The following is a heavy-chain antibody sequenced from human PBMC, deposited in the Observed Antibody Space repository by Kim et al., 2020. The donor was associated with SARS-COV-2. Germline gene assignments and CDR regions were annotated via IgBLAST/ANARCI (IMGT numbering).Heavy chain of an antibody. CDR1: GFTFSSYG. J-gene: IGHJ4*02. Sequence: GGSLRLSCAASGFTFSSYGMHWVRQAPGKGLEWVAVISYDGSNKYYADSVKGRFTISRDNSKNTLYLQMNSLRAEDTAVYYCARDTAPSGPIDYWGQGTLVTVSS. CDR2: ISYDGSNK. CDR3: ARDTAPSGPIDY. V-gene: IGHV3-33*05. D-gene: IGHD5-18*01.